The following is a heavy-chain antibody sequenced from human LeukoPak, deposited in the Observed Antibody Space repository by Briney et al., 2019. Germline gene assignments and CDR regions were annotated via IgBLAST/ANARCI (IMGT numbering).Heavy chain of an antibody. CDR2: IWGDGTNK. J-gene: IGHJ4*02. CDR3: AKDAQRGFDYSNSLEY. V-gene: IGHV3-33*06. Sequence: GGSLRLSCAASGFTFSHYGFHWVRQAPGKGLEWVAVIWGDGTNKYYGDSVKGRFMIYRDDSQNTVYLQMNSLRAEDTAVYYCAKDAQRGFDYSNSLEYWGQGSLVTVSS. CDR1: GFTFSHYG. D-gene: IGHD4-11*01.